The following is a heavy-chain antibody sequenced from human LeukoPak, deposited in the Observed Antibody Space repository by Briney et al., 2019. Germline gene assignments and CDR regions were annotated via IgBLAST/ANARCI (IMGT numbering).Heavy chain of an antibody. V-gene: IGHV1-24*01. CDR3: ARGPYDFWSGYPLPYYYYYMDV. Sequence: GASVKVSCKVSGYTLTELSMHWVRQAPGKGLEWMGGFDPEDGKTIYAQKFQGRVTMTEDTSTDTAYMELSSLRSEDTAVYYCARGPYDFWSGYPLPYYYYYMDVWGKGTTVTVSS. D-gene: IGHD3-3*01. J-gene: IGHJ6*03. CDR2: FDPEDGKT. CDR1: GYTLTELS.